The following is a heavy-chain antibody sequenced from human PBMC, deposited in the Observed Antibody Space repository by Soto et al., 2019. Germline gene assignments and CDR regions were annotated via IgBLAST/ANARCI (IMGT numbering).Heavy chain of an antibody. J-gene: IGHJ4*02. CDR1: GFTFSNAW. V-gene: IGHV3-15*01. CDR2: IKSKTDGGTT. Sequence: PGGSLRLSCAASGFTFSNAWMIWVRQAAGKGLESVGRIKSKTDGGTTDDAAPVKGRFTISRNKSKNTVYLQMNRLKTEDPAVYYCTTGWTGWGQGTLVTVSS. D-gene: IGHD3-10*01. CDR3: TTGWTG.